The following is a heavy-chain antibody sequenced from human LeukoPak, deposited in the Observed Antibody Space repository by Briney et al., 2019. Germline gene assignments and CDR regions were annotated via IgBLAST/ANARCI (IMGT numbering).Heavy chain of an antibody. D-gene: IGHD4-11*01. CDR1: GDSVSSNSAA. Sequence: SQTLSLTCAISGDSVSSNSAAWNWIRQSPSRGLEWLGRTYYRSKWFNNYAVSVKSRIAINPDTSKNQFSLQLNSVTPEDTAIYYCARDSDYRSPDFDYWGQGSLVTVSS. CDR3: ARDSDYRSPDFDY. CDR2: TYYRSKWFN. V-gene: IGHV6-1*01. J-gene: IGHJ4*02.